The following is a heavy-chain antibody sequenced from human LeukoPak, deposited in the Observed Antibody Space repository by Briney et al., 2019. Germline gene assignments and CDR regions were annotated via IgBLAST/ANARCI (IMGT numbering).Heavy chain of an antibody. CDR3: ARDLLPRITMVRGAMGY. J-gene: IGHJ4*02. Sequence: GASVKVSCKASGYTFTSYGISWVRQAPGQGLEWMGWISAYNGNTNYAQKLQGRVTMTTDTSTSTAYMELRSLRSDDTAVYYCARDLLPRITMVRGAMGYWGQGTLVTVSS. V-gene: IGHV1-18*01. CDR2: ISAYNGNT. CDR1: GYTFTSYG. D-gene: IGHD3-10*01.